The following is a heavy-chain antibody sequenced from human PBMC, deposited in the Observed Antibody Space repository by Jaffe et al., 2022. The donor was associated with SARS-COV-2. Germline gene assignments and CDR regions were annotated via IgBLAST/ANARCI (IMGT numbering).Heavy chain of an antibody. CDR3: SRRELVRGLNLFFDQ. D-gene: IGHD3-10*01. CDR2: ISAGATQR. Sequence: LVESGGDLAQPGGSLRLSCAASGFTFTSYAMNWVRQAPGKGLEWVSTISAGATQRTYADSVTGRFTISRDDSQDTVFLQMNDLRPDDTAVYYCSRRELVRGLNLFFDQWGQGTLVTVSS. J-gene: IGHJ4*02. CDR1: GFTFTSYA. V-gene: IGHV3-23*04.